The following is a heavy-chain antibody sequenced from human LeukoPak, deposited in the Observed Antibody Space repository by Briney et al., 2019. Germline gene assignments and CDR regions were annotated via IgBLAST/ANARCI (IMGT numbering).Heavy chain of an antibody. J-gene: IGHJ4*02. CDR3: ASDHRVAGY. V-gene: IGHV3-7*01. Sequence: PGGSLRLSCAASGFTFSSYWMSWFRQVPGKGLEWVANIKRDGSETYYVDSVKGRFTISGDNAKNSLYLQMNSLRVEDTAVYYCASDHRVAGYWGQGTMVTVSS. CDR1: GFTFSSYW. CDR2: IKRDGSET. D-gene: IGHD6-19*01.